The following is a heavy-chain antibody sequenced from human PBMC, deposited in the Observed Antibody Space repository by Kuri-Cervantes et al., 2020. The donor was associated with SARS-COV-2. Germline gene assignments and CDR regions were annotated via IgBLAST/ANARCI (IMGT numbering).Heavy chain of an antibody. Sequence: SETLSLTCAVSGYSIRSGYYWGWIRQPPGKGLEWIGSMYHSGNTHYNPSLKNRVTISVDTSKNQFSLKLSSVTAADTAVYYCARVGTTVQDYWGQGTLVTVSS. J-gene: IGHJ4*02. D-gene: IGHD4-11*01. CDR3: ARVGTTVQDY. V-gene: IGHV4-38-2*01. CDR1: GYSIRSGYY. CDR2: MYHSGNT.